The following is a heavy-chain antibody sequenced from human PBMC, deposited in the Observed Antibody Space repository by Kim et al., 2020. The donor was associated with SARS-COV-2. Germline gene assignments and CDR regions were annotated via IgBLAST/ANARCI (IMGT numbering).Heavy chain of an antibody. Sequence: GGSLRLSCAVSGFTFRPFAMSWVRQAPGKGLDWVSAITGNGIPYYADSVKGRFTISRDNSKNTLYLELNSLSAEDTAVYYCAKMKGQQWTNYGMDVWGQGTTVAVSS. J-gene: IGHJ6*02. CDR2: ITGNGIP. D-gene: IGHD6-19*01. V-gene: IGHV3-23*01. CDR1: GFTFRPFA. CDR3: AKMKGQQWTNYGMDV.